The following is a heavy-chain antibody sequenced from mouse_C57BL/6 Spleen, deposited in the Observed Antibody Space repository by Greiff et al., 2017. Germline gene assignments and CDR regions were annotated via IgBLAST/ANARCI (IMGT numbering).Heavy chain of an antibody. Sequence: QVQLQQPGAELVRPGSSVKLSCKPSGYTFTSYWMHWVKQRPIQGLEWIGNIDPSDSETHYNQKFKDKATLTVDKSSSTAYMQLSSLTSEDSAVYYCARKGNYYGSSSWYFDVWGTGTTVTVSS. D-gene: IGHD1-1*01. CDR3: ARKGNYYGSSSWYFDV. CDR2: IDPSDSET. V-gene: IGHV1-52*01. CDR1: GYTFTSYW. J-gene: IGHJ1*03.